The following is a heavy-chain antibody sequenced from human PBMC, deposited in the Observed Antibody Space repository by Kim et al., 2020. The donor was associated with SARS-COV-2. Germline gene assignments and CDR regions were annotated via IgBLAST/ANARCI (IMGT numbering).Heavy chain of an antibody. V-gene: IGHV3-23*01. J-gene: IGHJ4*02. CDR2: INDDAIGK. Sequence: GGSLRLSCAASGFTFSTYAMSWVRQAPGKGLEWVSLINDDAIGKSYADSVKGRFAISRDNSKNTLDLQMNSLRAEDTAVYYCAKNRGGTYPVYHFDYWGQGTLVTVSS. D-gene: IGHD3-16*02. CDR1: GFTFSTYA. CDR3: AKNRGGTYPVYHFDY.